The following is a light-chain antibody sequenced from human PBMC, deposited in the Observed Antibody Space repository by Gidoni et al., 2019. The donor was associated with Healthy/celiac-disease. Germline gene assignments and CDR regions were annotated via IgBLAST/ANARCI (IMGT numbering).Light chain of an antibody. V-gene: IGKV3-20*01. CDR1: QSASSSY. Sequence: IVLTQSPGILSLSPGERATLSCMASQSASSSYLAWYQQKPGQAPRLLIYGASSRATGIPDRFSGSGSGTDFTLTISRLEPEDFAVYYCQQYGSSPLTFGGGTKVEIK. CDR3: QQYGSSPLT. J-gene: IGKJ4*01. CDR2: GAS.